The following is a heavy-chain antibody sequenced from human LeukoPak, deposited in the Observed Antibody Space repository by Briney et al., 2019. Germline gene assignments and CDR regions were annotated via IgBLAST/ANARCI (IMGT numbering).Heavy chain of an antibody. Sequence: SSETLSLTCTVSGGSISSYYWSWIRQPPGKGLEWIGYIYYSGSTNYNPSLKSRVTISVDTSKNQSSLKLSSVTAADTAVYYCARVGDYVGYFDYWGQGTLVTVSS. V-gene: IGHV4-59*01. CDR2: IYYSGST. CDR1: GGSISSYY. CDR3: ARVGDYVGYFDY. D-gene: IGHD4-17*01. J-gene: IGHJ4*02.